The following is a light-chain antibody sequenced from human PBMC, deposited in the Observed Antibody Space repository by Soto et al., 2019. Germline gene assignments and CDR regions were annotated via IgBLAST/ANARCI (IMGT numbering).Light chain of an antibody. CDR3: SSYTSSSTLVV. CDR1: SSDIGGYNY. CDR2: DVS. Sequence: QSALTQPASVSGSPGQSITIPCTGTSSDIGGYNYVSWYQQFPDKAPKLMIYDVSNRPSGVSNRFSASKSGNTASLTISGLQAEDEASYYCSSYTSSSTLVVFGGGTKLTVL. J-gene: IGLJ2*01. V-gene: IGLV2-14*01.